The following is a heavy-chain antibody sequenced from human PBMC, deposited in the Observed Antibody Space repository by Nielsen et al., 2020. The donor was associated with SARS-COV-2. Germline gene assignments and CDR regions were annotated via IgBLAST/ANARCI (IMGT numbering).Heavy chain of an antibody. CDR1: GFTFSSTY. D-gene: IGHD3-3*01. V-gene: IGHV3-74*01. CDR3: AGGADFWSGTQKYYMDV. Sequence: GESLKISCSASGFTFSSTYMDWVRQAPGQPLVWVSRINPSGSGTAYADSVKGRFAVSRDNAENTVVLQIHSLRVEDTAVYYCAGGADFWSGTQKYYMDVWGKGTTVTVSS. J-gene: IGHJ6*03. CDR2: INPSGSGT.